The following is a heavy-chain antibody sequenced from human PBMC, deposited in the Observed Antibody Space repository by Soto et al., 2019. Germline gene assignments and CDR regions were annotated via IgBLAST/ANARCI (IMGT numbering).Heavy chain of an antibody. Sequence: EVQLLESGGGLVQPGGSLRLSCAASGFTFSSFAMSWVRQAPGKGLEWVSVISGSGGSTYYANSVKGRFTISRDNSKNTLYLQMNSLRAEDTAVYYCAKRSSGWYFDLWGHGTLVTVSS. CDR3: AKRSSGWYFDL. V-gene: IGHV3-23*01. CDR2: ISGSGGST. CDR1: GFTFSSFA. J-gene: IGHJ2*01. D-gene: IGHD6-19*01.